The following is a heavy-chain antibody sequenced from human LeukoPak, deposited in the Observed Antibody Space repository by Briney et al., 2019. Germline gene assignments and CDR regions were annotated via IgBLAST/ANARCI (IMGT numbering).Heavy chain of an antibody. CDR3: ARVPYYDSGSYYNV. D-gene: IGHD3-10*01. V-gene: IGHV3-74*01. CDR2: INSDGSST. Sequence: GGSLRLSCAASGFTFSRDWMHWVRQTRGQGLVWVSRINSDGSSTSYADSVKGRFTISRDNAKNTLYLQMNSLRAEDTALYYCARVPYYDSGSYYNVWGQGTLVTVSS. CDR1: GFTFSRDW. J-gene: IGHJ4*02.